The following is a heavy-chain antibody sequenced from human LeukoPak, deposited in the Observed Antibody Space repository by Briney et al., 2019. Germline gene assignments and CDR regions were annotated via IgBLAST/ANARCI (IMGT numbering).Heavy chain of an antibody. Sequence: WASVKVSCEASGGTFSSYAISWVRQAPGQGLEWMGGIIPIFSTANYAQKFQGRVTITTDESTSTAYMELSSLRSEDTAVYYCARGLPAAIPAPHFDYWGQGTLVTVSS. V-gene: IGHV1-69*05. CDR3: ARGLPAAIPAPHFDY. J-gene: IGHJ4*02. CDR1: GGTFSSYA. CDR2: IIPIFSTA. D-gene: IGHD2-2*02.